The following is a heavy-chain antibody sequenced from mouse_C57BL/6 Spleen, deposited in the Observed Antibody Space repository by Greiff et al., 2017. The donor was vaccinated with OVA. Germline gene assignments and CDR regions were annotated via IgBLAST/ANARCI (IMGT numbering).Heavy chain of an antibody. D-gene: IGHD1-1*01. CDR1: GFSLSTFGMG. V-gene: IGHV8-8*01. CDR3: AGITRGSYFRSSYGYFDV. Sequence: QVTLKGSGPGILQPSQTLSLTCSFSGFSLSTFGMGVGWIRQPPGKGLEWLAHIWWVDDKYYNPALKSRPSISKDTSKNQVFLKIANVETADAATYYCAGITRGSYFRSSYGYFDVWGTGTTVTVSS. J-gene: IGHJ1*03. CDR2: IWWVDDK.